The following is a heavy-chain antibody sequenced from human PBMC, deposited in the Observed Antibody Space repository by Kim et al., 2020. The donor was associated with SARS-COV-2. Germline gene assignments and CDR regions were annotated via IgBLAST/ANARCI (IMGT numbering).Heavy chain of an antibody. CDR2: IYYSGST. J-gene: IGHJ5*02. D-gene: IGHD5-18*01. V-gene: IGHV4-39*07. CDR1: GGSISSSSYY. CDR3: ASRLRYSYGYDGGKNWFDP. Sequence: SETLSLTCTVSGGSISSSSYYWGWIRQPPGKGLEWIGSIYYSGSTYYNPSLKSRVTISVDTSKNQFSLKLSSVTAADTAVYYCASRLRYSYGYDGGKNWFDPWGQGTLVTVSS.